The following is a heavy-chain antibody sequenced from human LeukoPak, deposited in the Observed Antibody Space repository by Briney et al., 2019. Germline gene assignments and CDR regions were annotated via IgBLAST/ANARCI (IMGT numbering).Heavy chain of an antibody. CDR2: IWYDGSNK. Sequence: GGSLRLSCAASGFTFSSYGMHWVRQAPGKGLEWVAVIWYDGSNKYYADSVKGRFTNSRDNSKNTLYLQMNSLRAEDTAVYYCAREGDYGDYEPWYFDLWGRGTLVTVSS. D-gene: IGHD4-17*01. CDR3: AREGDYGDYEPWYFDL. V-gene: IGHV3-33*01. CDR1: GFTFSSYG. J-gene: IGHJ2*01.